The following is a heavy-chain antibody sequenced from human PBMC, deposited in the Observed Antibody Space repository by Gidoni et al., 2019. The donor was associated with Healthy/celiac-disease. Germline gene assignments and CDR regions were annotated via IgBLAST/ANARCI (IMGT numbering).Heavy chain of an antibody. CDR1: GGTFSSYA. CDR2: IIPIFGTA. D-gene: IGHD3-3*01. Sequence: QVQLVPSGAEVKKPGSSVTVSCKASGGTFSSYAISWVRQAPGPGLEWMGGIIPIFGTANYAQKFQGRVTITADESTSTAYMELSSLRSEDTAVYYCRFGVVNDRVDAFDYWGQGTLVTVSS. CDR3: RFGVVNDRVDAFDY. V-gene: IGHV1-69*01. J-gene: IGHJ4*02.